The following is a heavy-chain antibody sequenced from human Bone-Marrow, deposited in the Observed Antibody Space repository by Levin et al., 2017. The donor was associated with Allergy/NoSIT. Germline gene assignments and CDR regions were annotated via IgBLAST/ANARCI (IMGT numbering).Heavy chain of an antibody. CDR2: INHSGST. J-gene: IGHJ6*02. Sequence: SETLSLTCAVYGGSFSGYYWSWIRQPPGKGLEWIGEINHSGSTNYNPSLKSRVTISVDTSKNQFSLKLSSVTAADTAVYYCARDYPTSNYYYYGMDVWGQGTTVTVSS. D-gene: IGHD1-26*01. CDR1: GGSFSGYY. CDR3: ARDYPTSNYYYYGMDV. V-gene: IGHV4-34*01.